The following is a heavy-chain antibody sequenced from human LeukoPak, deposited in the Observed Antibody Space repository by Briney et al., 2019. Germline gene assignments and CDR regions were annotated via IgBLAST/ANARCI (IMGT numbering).Heavy chain of an antibody. CDR1: GGSISSYY. J-gene: IGHJ5*02. Sequence: SETLSLTCTVSGGSISSYYWSWIRQPPGKGLEWIGYIYYSGSTNYNPSLKSRVTISVDTSKNQFSLKLSSVTAADTAVYYCASTGALKYYGSGSYNQNWFDPWGQGTLVTVSS. CDR3: ASTGALKYYGSGSYNQNWFDP. V-gene: IGHV4-59*01. CDR2: IYYSGST. D-gene: IGHD3-10*01.